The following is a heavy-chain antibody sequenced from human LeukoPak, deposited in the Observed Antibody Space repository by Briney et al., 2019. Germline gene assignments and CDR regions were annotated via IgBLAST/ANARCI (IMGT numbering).Heavy chain of an antibody. CDR3: AREVGGRYPPDY. V-gene: IGHV1-46*01. J-gene: IGHJ4*02. CDR1: GYTFTSYY. D-gene: IGHD1-26*01. CDR2: INPSGGST. Sequence: ASVKVSCKASGYTFTSYYMHWVRQAPGQGLEWMGIINPSGGSTSYAQKFQGRVTMTRDTSISTAYMELSRLRSDDTAVYYCAREVGGRYPPDYWGQGTLVTVSS.